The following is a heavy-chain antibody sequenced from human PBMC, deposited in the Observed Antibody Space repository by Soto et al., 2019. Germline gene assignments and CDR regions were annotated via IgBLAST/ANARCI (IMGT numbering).Heavy chain of an antibody. J-gene: IGHJ6*03. Sequence: GGSLRLSCAASVFTFSSYAMSWVRQAPGKGLEWVSAISGSGGSTYYADSVKGRFTISRDNSKNTLYLQMNSLRAEDTAVYYCAKGYCSSTSCYLHYYYYMDVWGKGTTVTVSS. CDR2: ISGSGGST. D-gene: IGHD2-2*01. CDR3: AKGYCSSTSCYLHYYYYMDV. CDR1: VFTFSSYA. V-gene: IGHV3-23*01.